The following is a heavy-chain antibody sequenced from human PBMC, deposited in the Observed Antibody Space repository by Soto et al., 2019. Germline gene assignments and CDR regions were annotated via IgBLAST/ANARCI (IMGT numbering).Heavy chain of an antibody. V-gene: IGHV4-59*08. J-gene: IGHJ6*03. D-gene: IGHD2-2*02. CDR3: ARHTTGYCSSTSCYTTNYYYYMDV. Sequence: PSETLSLTCTVSGGSISSYYWSWIRQPPGKGLEWIGYIYYSGSTNYNPSLKSRVTISVDTSKNQFSLKLSSVTAADTAVYYCARHTTGYCSSTSCYTTNYYYYMDVWGKGTTVTVSS. CDR1: GGSISSYY. CDR2: IYYSGST.